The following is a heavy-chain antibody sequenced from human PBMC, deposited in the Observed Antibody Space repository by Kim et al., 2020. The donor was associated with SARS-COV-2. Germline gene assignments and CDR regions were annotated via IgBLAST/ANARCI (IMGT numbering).Heavy chain of an antibody. D-gene: IGHD4-17*01. Sequence: TRYGPSLKSRVIISFDASRNQGSLKLSSVTAADTAMYYCAHIYGDYSEFDHWDQGTLVTVSS. CDR2: T. V-gene: IGHV4-34*01. J-gene: IGHJ4*02. CDR3: AHIYGDYSEFDH.